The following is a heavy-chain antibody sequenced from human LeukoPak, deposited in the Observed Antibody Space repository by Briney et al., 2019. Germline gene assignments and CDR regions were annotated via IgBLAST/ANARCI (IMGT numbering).Heavy chain of an antibody. D-gene: IGHD6-19*01. J-gene: IGHJ4*02. Sequence: ASVKVSCKASGYTFTSTDINWVRQAPGQGLEWMGWISAYNGNTNYAQKLQGRVTMTTDTSTSTAYMELRSLRSDDTAVYYCARDYSSVFDYWGQGTLVTVSS. V-gene: IGHV1-18*01. CDR3: ARDYSSVFDY. CDR1: GYTFTSTD. CDR2: ISAYNGNT.